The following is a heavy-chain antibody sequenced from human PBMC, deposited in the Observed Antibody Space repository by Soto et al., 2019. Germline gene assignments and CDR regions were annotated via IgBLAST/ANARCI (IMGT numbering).Heavy chain of an antibody. D-gene: IGHD6-19*01. CDR1: GFPFSSYA. V-gene: IGHV3-23*01. CDR3: GKEDRGSGWVVCSY. Sequence: EVQLLESGGGLVQPGGSVRLSCAASGFPFSSYAMSWLRQAPGKGLEWVAATSGNGTETSYAAFVRGWFTISRDNSRDSLYLQMNSLRADETAVYYSGKEDRGSGWVVCSYWGQGILVTVSS. J-gene: IGHJ4*02. CDR2: TSGNGTET.